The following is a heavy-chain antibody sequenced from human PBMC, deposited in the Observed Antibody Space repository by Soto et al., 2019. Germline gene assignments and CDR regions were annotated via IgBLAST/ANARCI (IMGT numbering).Heavy chain of an antibody. CDR1: GFTFSNYN. J-gene: IGHJ3*02. D-gene: IGHD2-2*01. CDR2: IRSRSIDM. V-gene: IGHV3-21*01. Sequence: EVQLVESGGGLVKPGESLRLSCAAYGFTFSNYNINWVRQAPGKGLEWVSSIRSRSIDMYYADSVKGRFTISRDDAKNSLSLQMNGLRAEDTAVYFCVRESYPAKAVDIWGQGTMVTVSS. CDR3: VRESYPAKAVDI.